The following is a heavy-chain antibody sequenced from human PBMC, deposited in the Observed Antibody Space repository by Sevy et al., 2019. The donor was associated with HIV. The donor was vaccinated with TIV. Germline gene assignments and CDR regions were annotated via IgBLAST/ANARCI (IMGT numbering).Heavy chain of an antibody. V-gene: IGHV4-34*01. J-gene: IGHJ4*02. D-gene: IGHD6-13*01. CDR3: ARGQRYSSSWPIFDY. Sequence: SETLSLTCAVYGGSFSGYYWSWIRQPPGKGLEWIGEINHSGSTNYNPTLKSRVTISVDTSENQFSLKLSSVTAADTAVYYCARGQRYSSSWPIFDYWGQGTLVTVSS. CDR2: INHSGST. CDR1: GGSFSGYY.